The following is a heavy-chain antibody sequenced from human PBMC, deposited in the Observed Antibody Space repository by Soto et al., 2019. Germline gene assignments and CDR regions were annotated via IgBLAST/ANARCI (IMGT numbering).Heavy chain of an antibody. V-gene: IGHV3-30*18. CDR3: AKDVAPMVGANWFDP. CDR1: GFTFSSYG. CDR2: ISYDGSNK. Sequence: GGSLRLSCAASGFTFSSYGMHWVRQAPGKGLEWVAVISYDGSNKYYADSVKGRFTISGDNSKNTLYLQMNSLRAEDTAVYYCAKDVAPMVGANWFDPWGQGTLVTVSS. D-gene: IGHD1-26*01. J-gene: IGHJ5*02.